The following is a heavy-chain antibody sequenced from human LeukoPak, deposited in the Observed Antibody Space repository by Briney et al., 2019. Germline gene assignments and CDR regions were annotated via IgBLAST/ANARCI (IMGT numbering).Heavy chain of an antibody. V-gene: IGHV3-9*03. D-gene: IGHD6-19*01. CDR1: GFTFDDYA. Sequence: GRSLRLSCAASGFTFDDYAMHWVRHAPGKGLEWVSGISWNSGSIGYADSVKGRFTISRDNAKNSLYLQMNSLRAEDIALYYCANDYKRRGSGGGYFDLWGRGTLVTVSS. CDR2: ISWNSGSI. J-gene: IGHJ2*01. CDR3: ANDYKRRGSGGGYFDL.